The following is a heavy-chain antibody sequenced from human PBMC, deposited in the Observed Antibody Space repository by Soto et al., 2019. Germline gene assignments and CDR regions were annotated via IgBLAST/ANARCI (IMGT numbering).Heavy chain of an antibody. CDR1: GGPISSSSYY. D-gene: IGHD3-3*01. Sequence: PSETLSLTCTVSGGPISSSSYYWGWIRQPPGKGLEWIGSIYYSGSTYYNPSLKSRVTISVDTSKNQFSLKLSSVTAADTAVYYCARKASFGVVTKYYYYYYMDVWGKGTTVTVS. CDR3: ARKASFGVVTKYYYYYYMDV. J-gene: IGHJ6*03. CDR2: IYYSGST. V-gene: IGHV4-39*01.